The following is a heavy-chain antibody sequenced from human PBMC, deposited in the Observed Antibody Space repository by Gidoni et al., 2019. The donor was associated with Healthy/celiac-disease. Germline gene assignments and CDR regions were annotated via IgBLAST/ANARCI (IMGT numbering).Heavy chain of an antibody. CDR3: ASPLPPPYSSGWGHYYYGMDV. Sequence: QVQLVQSGAEVKKPGDSVKVSCTASGYTFTSYYMHWVRQAPGQGLEWMGIINPSGGSTSYAQKFQGRVTMTRDTSTSTVYMELSSLRSEDTAVYYCASPLPPPYSSGWGHYYYGMDVWGQGTTVTVSS. CDR2: INPSGGST. J-gene: IGHJ6*02. V-gene: IGHV1-46*03. CDR1: GYTFTSYY. D-gene: IGHD6-19*01.